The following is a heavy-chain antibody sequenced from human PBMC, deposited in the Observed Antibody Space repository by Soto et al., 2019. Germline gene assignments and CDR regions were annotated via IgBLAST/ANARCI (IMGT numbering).Heavy chain of an antibody. Sequence: AASVKVSCKASGYTFTGYYMHWVRQAPGQGLEWMGWINPNSGGTNYAQKFQGRVTMTRDTSISTAYMELSRLRSDDTAVYYCARPGVVAATSLEAFDIWGQGTMVTVSS. V-gene: IGHV1-2*02. CDR1: GYTFTGYY. J-gene: IGHJ3*02. CDR3: ARPGVVAATSLEAFDI. D-gene: IGHD2-15*01. CDR2: INPNSGGT.